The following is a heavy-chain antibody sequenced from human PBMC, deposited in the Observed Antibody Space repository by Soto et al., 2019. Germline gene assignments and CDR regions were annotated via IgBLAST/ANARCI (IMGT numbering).Heavy chain of an antibody. V-gene: IGHV3-7*04. D-gene: IGHD6-19*01. CDR2: IKQDGSEK. Sequence: GGSLRLACAASGFTFSSYWMTWVRQPPGKGLEWVANIKQDGSEKNYVDSVKGRFTISRDNAKNSVYLQMNGLRVEDTAVYFCTGDRYSSAWGQGP. CDR1: GFTFSSYW. J-gene: IGHJ5*02. CDR3: TGDRYSSA.